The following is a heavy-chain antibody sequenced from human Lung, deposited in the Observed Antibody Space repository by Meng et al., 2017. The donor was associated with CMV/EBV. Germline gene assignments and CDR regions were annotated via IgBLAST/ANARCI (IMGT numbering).Heavy chain of an antibody. CDR3: AKWMGSSVIPGAYVNAMDV. V-gene: IGHV3-74*01. CDR1: GFSFSSYW. J-gene: IGHJ6*02. CDR2: IDRDGNRK. D-gene: IGHD2-2*01. Sequence: GGSLRLSXAASGFSFSSYWMHWVRQVPGKGLVWVSRIDRDGNRKTYADSVKGRFTISRDNAKNTLYLQMNSLRAEDTAVYYCAKWMGSSVIPGAYVNAMDVWGQGTTVTVSS.